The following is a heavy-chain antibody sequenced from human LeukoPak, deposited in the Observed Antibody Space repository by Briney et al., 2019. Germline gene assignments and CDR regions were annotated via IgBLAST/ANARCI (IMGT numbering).Heavy chain of an antibody. Sequence: SETLSLTCTVSGGSISSYYWSWIRQPPGKGLEWIGEINHSGSTNYNPSLKSRVTISVDTSKNQFSLKLSSVTAADTAVYYCARGRRYYDFWSGYYPGFDPWGQGTLVTVSS. V-gene: IGHV4-34*01. D-gene: IGHD3-3*01. CDR1: GGSISSYY. J-gene: IGHJ5*02. CDR3: ARGRRYYDFWSGYYPGFDP. CDR2: INHSGST.